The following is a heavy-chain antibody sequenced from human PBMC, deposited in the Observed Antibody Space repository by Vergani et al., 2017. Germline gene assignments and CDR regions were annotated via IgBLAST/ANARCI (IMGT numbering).Heavy chain of an antibody. CDR3: ARTTRGYIYGTLQFDY. D-gene: IGHD5-18*01. V-gene: IGHV5-51*01. CDR2: IYPGDSDT. CDR1: GYSFTSYW. Sequence: EVPLVQSGAEVKTPGESLKISCKGSGYSFTSYWIGWVRQMPGKGLEWMGIIYPGDSDTRYSPSFQGHVTISADKSISAAYLQWSSLKASDTAMYYCARTTRGYIYGTLQFDYWGQGTLVTVSS. J-gene: IGHJ4*02.